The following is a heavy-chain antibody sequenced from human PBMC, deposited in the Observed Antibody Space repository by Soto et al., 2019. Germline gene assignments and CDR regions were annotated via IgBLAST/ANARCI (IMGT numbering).Heavy chain of an antibody. J-gene: IGHJ4*02. CDR1: GFTFSSYA. CDR3: AKYGAATPLNLRYNKHDY. Sequence: EVQLLESGGGLVQPGGSLRLSCAASGFTFSSYAMSWVRQAPGKGLEWVSAISGSGGSTYYADSVKGRFTISRDNSKDTLYLQMNSLRAEDTAVYYCAKYGAATPLNLRYNKHDYWGQGTLVTVSS. V-gene: IGHV3-23*01. CDR2: ISGSGGST. D-gene: IGHD2-15*01.